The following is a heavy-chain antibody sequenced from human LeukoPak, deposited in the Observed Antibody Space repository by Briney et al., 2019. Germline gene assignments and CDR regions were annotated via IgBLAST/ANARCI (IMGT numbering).Heavy chain of an antibody. D-gene: IGHD2-21*02. CDR1: GGTFSSYA. CDR2: IIPIFGTA. CDR3: ARKGVVTATRQNYYHYGMDV. J-gene: IGHJ6*02. Sequence: SVKVSCKASGGTFSSYAISWVRQAPGQGLEWMGGIIPIFGTANYAQKFQGRVTITADESTSTAYMELSSLRSEDTAVYYCARKGVVTATRQNYYHYGMDVWGQGTTVTVSS. V-gene: IGHV1-69*13.